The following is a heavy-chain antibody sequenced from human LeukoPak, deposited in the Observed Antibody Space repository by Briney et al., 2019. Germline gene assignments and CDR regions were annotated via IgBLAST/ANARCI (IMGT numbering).Heavy chain of an antibody. CDR3: AIGALGPGNWFDP. J-gene: IGHJ5*02. Sequence: SETLSLTCTVSGYSISSGYYWGWIRQPPGKGLEWIGSIYHSGSTYYNPSLKSRVTISVDTSKNQFSLKLSSVTAADTGVYYCAIGALGPGNWFDPWGQGTLVTVSS. V-gene: IGHV4-38-2*02. CDR1: GYSISSGYY. CDR2: IYHSGST.